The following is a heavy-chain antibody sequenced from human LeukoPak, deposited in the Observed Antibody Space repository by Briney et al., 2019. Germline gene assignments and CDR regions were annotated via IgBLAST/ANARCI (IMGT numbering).Heavy chain of an antibody. CDR2: ISWNSGSI. V-gene: IGHV3-9*01. J-gene: IGHJ3*02. CDR3: ATRSSSWSAFDI. D-gene: IGHD6-13*01. Sequence: GRSLRLSCAASGFTFDDYAMHWVRQPPGKGLEWVSGISWNSGSIGYADSVKGRFTISRDNAKNSLYLQMNSLRAEDTALYYCATRSSSWSAFDIWGQGTMVTVSS. CDR1: GFTFDDYA.